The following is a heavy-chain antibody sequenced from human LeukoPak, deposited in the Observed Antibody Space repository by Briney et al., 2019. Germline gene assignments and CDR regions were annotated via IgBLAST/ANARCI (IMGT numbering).Heavy chain of an antibody. CDR1: GYTFTSYY. V-gene: IGHV1-46*01. Sequence: GASVKASCKASGYTFTSYYMHWVRQAPGQGLEWMGIINPSGGSTSYAQKFQGRVTMTRDTSTSTVYMELSSLRSEDTAVYYCATDLLWDYSNYRNAFDIWGQGTMVTVSS. J-gene: IGHJ3*02. D-gene: IGHD4-11*01. CDR3: ATDLLWDYSNYRNAFDI. CDR2: INPSGGST.